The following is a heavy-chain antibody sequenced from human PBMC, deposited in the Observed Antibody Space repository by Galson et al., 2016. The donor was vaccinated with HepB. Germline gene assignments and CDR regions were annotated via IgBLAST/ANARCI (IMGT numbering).Heavy chain of an antibody. V-gene: IGHV3-53*01. CDR2: IYSGNNA. D-gene: IGHD3-10*01. CDR3: ARAGSRVGFYLRFVFFDS. Sequence: SLRLSCAVSGFSVSQNYMTWVRQAPGKGLEWLSVIYSGNNAYYADPVKGRFTISRDNFRNTLHLQINSLRAEDTAVYYCARAGSRVGFYLRFVFFDSWGQGALFTVSS. CDR1: GFSVSQNY. J-gene: IGHJ4*02.